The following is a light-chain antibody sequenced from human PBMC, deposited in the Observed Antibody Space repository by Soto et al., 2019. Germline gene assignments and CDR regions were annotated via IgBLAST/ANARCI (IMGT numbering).Light chain of an antibody. CDR2: EVN. Sequence: QSALTQPPSASGSPGQSVTISCTGTSSDVGGYNYVSWYQQHPGKAPKLTIYEVNKQPSGGPDRFSGSKSGNSASLTVSGLQAEDEADYYWGSSGGSNNFVFGGGTKVTVL. CDR3: GSSGGSNNFV. V-gene: IGLV2-8*01. J-gene: IGLJ3*02. CDR1: SSDVGGYNY.